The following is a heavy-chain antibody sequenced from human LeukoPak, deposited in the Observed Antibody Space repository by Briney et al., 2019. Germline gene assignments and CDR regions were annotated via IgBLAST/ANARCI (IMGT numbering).Heavy chain of an antibody. J-gene: IGHJ4*02. D-gene: IGHD6-13*01. Sequence: SGPSLLQAPPTLTLSAAFSGFSPGTRGVGGGWIRQPPVKALVWLALIYWDDDKRYIPALKSRLTITNDTSKNQVVLTMTNMDHVDTATYYCAHRNRGAAAGTWSHWGQGTLVTVSS. V-gene: IGHV2-5*02. CDR1: GFSPGTRGVG. CDR3: AHRNRGAAAGTWSH. CDR2: IYWDDDK.